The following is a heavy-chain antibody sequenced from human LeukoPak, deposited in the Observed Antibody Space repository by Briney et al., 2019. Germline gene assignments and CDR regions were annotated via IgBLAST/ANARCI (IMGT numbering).Heavy chain of an antibody. V-gene: IGHV1-18*01. CDR3: ARDLSPHGSSSWYGMMGY. Sequence: GASVKVSCKASGYTFTCYGISWVRQAPGQGLEWMGWISAYNGNTNYAQKLQGRVTMTTDTSTSTAYMELRSLRSDDTAVYYCARDLSPHGSSSWYGMMGYWGQGTLVTVSS. D-gene: IGHD6-13*01. CDR1: GYTFTCYG. J-gene: IGHJ4*02. CDR2: ISAYNGNT.